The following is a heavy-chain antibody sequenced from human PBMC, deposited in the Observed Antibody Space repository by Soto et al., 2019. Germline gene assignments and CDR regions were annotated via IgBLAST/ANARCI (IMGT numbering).Heavy chain of an antibody. J-gene: IGHJ4*02. Sequence: PSETLSLTCTVSGASISSVDYYWGWVRQPPGKGLEWIGNFFYASGNTYYSSSLKSRVTIFVDTSKNQFSLNVTSVTATDTGVYYFARHQRRKGPAAVLDYWGQGTLVTVSS. CDR1: GASISSVDYY. D-gene: IGHD6-13*01. CDR2: FFYASGNT. V-gene: IGHV4-39*01. CDR3: ARHQRRKGPAAVLDY.